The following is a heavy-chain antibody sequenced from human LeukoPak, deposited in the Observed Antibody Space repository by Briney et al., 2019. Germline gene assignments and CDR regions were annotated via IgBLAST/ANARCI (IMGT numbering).Heavy chain of an antibody. D-gene: IGHD5-18*01. CDR3: ARVEVDTAMVTYYYYMDV. J-gene: IGHJ6*03. Sequence: GASVKVSCKTSGYTFTSYYIHWVRQAPGQGLEWMGLIDPSGGSTSYAQNFQGRVTMTRDTSTSTVYMELSSLRSEDTAVYYCARVEVDTAMVTYYYYMDVWGKGTTVTVSS. CDR1: GYTFTSYY. V-gene: IGHV1-46*01. CDR2: IDPSGGST.